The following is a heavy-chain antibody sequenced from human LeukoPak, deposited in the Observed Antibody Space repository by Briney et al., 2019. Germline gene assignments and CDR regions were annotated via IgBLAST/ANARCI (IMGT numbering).Heavy chain of an antibody. V-gene: IGHV4-34*01. J-gene: IGHJ5*02. CDR3: ARELRHYDFWSGPRNNWFDP. CDR2: INHSGST. CDR1: GGSFSGYY. D-gene: IGHD3-3*01. Sequence: SETLSLTCAVYGGSFSGYYWSWIRQPPGKGLEWIGEINHSGSTNYNPSLKSRITISVDTSKNQFSLKLSSVTAADTAVYCCARELRHYDFWSGPRNNWFDPWGQGTLVTVSS.